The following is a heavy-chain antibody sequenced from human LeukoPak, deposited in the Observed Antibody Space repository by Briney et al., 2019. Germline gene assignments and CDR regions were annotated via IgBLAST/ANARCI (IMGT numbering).Heavy chain of an antibody. D-gene: IGHD3-9*01. CDR3: ARARYVNSFYAFDI. J-gene: IGHJ3*02. V-gene: IGHV4-59*01. CDR1: GGSISSYY. CDR2: LSKSGNT. Sequence: PSETCSLTCTVSGGSISSYYWSWIRLPPGKGLEWIGYLSKSGNTNYSPSLKSRVTIFGDTSKNQFFLKLSSVTAADTAVYYCARARYVNSFYAFDIWGQGTWVTLSS.